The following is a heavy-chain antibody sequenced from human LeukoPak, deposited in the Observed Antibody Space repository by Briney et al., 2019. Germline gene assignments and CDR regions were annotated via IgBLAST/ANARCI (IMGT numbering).Heavy chain of an antibody. CDR3: ARARDWSAGSWFDP. D-gene: IGHD3/OR15-3a*01. CDR2: ILYRGAT. V-gene: IGHV4-59*01. J-gene: IGHJ5*02. CDR1: GGFISSYY. Sequence: SETLSLTCIVSGGFISSYYWNWIRQPPGKGLEWIGNILYRGATNYNPSLKSRVTMSVDTSKNQFSLKLYSVTAADTAMYYCARARDWSAGSWFDPWGQGILVTVSS.